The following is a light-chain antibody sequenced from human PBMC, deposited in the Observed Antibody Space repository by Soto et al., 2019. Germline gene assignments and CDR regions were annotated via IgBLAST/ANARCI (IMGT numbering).Light chain of an antibody. J-gene: IGLJ1*01. CDR1: SNDIGTSDL. V-gene: IGLV2-23*01. CDR2: DGN. Sequence: QSALAQPSSVSGSPGQSITVSCTETSNDIGTSDLVSWYQQHPGKGPKLIIYDGNKRPSGVSNRLSGSKSGNTASLTISGLQAEDEADYFCCSYSGSGTYVLGTGTKVTVL. CDR3: CSYSGSGTYV.